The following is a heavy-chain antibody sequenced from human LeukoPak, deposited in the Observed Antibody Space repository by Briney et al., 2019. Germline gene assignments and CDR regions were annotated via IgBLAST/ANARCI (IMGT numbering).Heavy chain of an antibody. J-gene: IGHJ4*02. CDR2: IYYSGST. CDR1: GGSISSGSYY. V-gene: IGHV4-61*01. D-gene: IGHD1-26*01. Sequence: PSQTLSLTCTVSGGSISSGSYYWSWIRQPPGKGLEWIGYIYYSGSTNYNPSLKSRVTISVDTSKNQFSLKLSSVTAADTAVYYCARISTVGDYFDYWGQGTLVTVSS. CDR3: ARISTVGDYFDY.